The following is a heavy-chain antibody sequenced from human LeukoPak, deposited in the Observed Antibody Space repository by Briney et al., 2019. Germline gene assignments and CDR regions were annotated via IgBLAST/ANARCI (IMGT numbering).Heavy chain of an antibody. J-gene: IGHJ4*02. Sequence: ASVKVSCKDSGYTLTSYSISWVRQGPGQGREWMGWTSAYNGNTNYAQKPQGRVTMTTDTSTSTAYMEMRSLRSGDTAVYYCARRGPKTYYYGSGSYEAGYFDYWGQGTLVTVSS. CDR3: ARRGPKTYYYGSGSYEAGYFDY. CDR1: GYTLTSYS. CDR2: TSAYNGNT. D-gene: IGHD3-10*01. V-gene: IGHV1-18*01.